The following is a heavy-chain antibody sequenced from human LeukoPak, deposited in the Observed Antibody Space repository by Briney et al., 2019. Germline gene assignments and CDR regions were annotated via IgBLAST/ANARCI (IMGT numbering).Heavy chain of an antibody. Sequence: SETLSLTCAVSGGSISSGSYSWGWIRQPPGKGLEWIGYFFYTGNTYYNASLKSRVTISIDTSKNEFSLKLTSVTAADTAVYYCAREANYYGSGSYFEGTFDYWGQGSLVTVSS. D-gene: IGHD3-10*01. V-gene: IGHV4-30-4*07. J-gene: IGHJ4*02. CDR1: GGSISSGSYS. CDR2: FFYTGNT. CDR3: AREANYYGSGSYFEGTFDY.